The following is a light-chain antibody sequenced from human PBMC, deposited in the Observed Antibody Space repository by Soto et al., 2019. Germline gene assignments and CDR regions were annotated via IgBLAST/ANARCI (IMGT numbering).Light chain of an antibody. CDR3: QHYNNWPPYT. CDR2: AAS. V-gene: IGKV3-15*01. Sequence: EIVLTQSPATLSVSPGERATLSCRASQSVSSNLAWYQQKAGQAPRLLIYAASTRATGIPARFSGSGSGTEFTLTISSLQSEDFAVYYCQHYNNWPPYTFGQGTKLE. J-gene: IGKJ2*01. CDR1: QSVSSN.